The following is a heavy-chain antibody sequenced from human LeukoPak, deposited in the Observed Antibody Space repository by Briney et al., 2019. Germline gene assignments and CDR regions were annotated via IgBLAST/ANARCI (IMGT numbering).Heavy chain of an antibody. CDR1: GFTFDDYA. CDR2: ISWNSGSI. J-gene: IGHJ4*02. Sequence: GGSLRLSCAASGFTFDDYAMHWVRQAPGKGLEWVSGISWNSGSIGYADSVKGRFTISRGNSKNTLYLQMNSLRAEDTAVYYCASFLPKNYYFDYWGQGTLVTVSS. V-gene: IGHV3-9*01. D-gene: IGHD1-7*01. CDR3: ASFLPKNYYFDY.